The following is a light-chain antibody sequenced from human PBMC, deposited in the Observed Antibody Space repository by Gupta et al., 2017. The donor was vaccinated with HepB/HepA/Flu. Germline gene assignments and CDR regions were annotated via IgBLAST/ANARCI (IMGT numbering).Light chain of an antibody. V-gene: IGLV1-47*02. CDR3: VGWDDSLSGFV. Sequence: QPVLTQPPSASGTPGQRVPISCSGSSSNIGNDNAYWYQQLPGTAPKLLIYNDNQRPSGVPDRSSGSKSGTTASLAISGLRSEDEADYYCVGWDDSLSGFVFGAGTKVTVL. CDR1: SSNIGNDN. J-gene: IGLJ1*01. CDR2: NDN.